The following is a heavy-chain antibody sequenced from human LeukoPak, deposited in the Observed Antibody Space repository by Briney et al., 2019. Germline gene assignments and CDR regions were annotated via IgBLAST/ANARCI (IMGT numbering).Heavy chain of an antibody. CDR2: ISGSGGST. Sequence: GGSLRLSCAASGFTFSNYAMSWVRQAPGKGLEWVSAISGSGGSTYYADSVKGRFTISRDNSKNTLYLQMNSLRAEDTAVYYCANTPSYYYYYMDVWGKGTTVTVSS. CDR3: ANTPSYYYYYMDV. CDR1: GFTFSNYA. V-gene: IGHV3-23*01. J-gene: IGHJ6*03.